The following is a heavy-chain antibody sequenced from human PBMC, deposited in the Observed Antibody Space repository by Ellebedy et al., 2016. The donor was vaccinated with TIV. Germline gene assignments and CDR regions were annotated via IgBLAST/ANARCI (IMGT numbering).Heavy chain of an antibody. CDR2: SSTYTGKT. Sequence: AASVKVSCKTSGYSFTNYVISWVRQAPGQGLEWMGWSSTYTGKTKYAQKLQDRVTMTTDTSTSTAYMELRTLRSDDTAVYYCSRGPPRWALDYWGQGTLVTVSS. J-gene: IGHJ4*02. D-gene: IGHD4-23*01. CDR1: GYSFTNYV. CDR3: SRGPPRWALDY. V-gene: IGHV1-18*04.